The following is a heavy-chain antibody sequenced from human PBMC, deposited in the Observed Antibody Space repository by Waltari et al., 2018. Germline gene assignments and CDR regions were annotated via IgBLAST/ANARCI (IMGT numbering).Heavy chain of an antibody. J-gene: IGHJ4*02. Sequence: EVQLVESGGGLVQPGGSLRLSCAASGFTFSAHYMAWVRQAPGKGLEWVGRTRNKANSYTTEYAASVKGRFTISRDDSKNSLYLQMNSLKTEDTAVYYCARENYYDSSGYFYWGQGTLVTVSS. V-gene: IGHV3-72*01. D-gene: IGHD3-22*01. CDR1: GFTFSAHY. CDR3: ARENYYDSSGYFY. CDR2: TRNKANSYTT.